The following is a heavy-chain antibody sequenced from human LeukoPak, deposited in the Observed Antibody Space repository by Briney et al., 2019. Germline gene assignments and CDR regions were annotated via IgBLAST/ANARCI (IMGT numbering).Heavy chain of an antibody. CDR3: ARDLVSGGWPRAGFDY. CDR1: GYTFTSYG. Sequence: ASVKVSCKASGYTFTSYGISWVRQAPGQGLEWMGWISAYNGNTNYAQKLQGRVTMTTDTSTSTAYMELRSLRSDDTAVYYCARDLVSGGWPRAGFDYWGQGTLITVSS. D-gene: IGHD6-19*01. J-gene: IGHJ4*02. V-gene: IGHV1-18*01. CDR2: ISAYNGNT.